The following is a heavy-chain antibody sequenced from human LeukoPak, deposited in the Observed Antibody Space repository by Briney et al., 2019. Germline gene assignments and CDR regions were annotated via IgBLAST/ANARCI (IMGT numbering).Heavy chain of an antibody. CDR2: IYYSGST. J-gene: IGHJ4*02. Sequence: SETLSLTCTVSGGSISSYYWSWVRQPPGKGLEWIGYIYYSGSTNYSPSLKSRVTISVDTSKNQFSLKLSSVTAADTAVYYCARVTSRPGAYGDHFDYWGQGTLVTVSS. D-gene: IGHD4-17*01. CDR1: GGSISSYY. CDR3: ARVTSRPGAYGDHFDY. V-gene: IGHV4-59*01.